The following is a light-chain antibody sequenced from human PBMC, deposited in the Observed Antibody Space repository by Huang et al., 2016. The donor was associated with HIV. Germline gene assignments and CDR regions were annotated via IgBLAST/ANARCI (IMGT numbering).Light chain of an antibody. CDR3: MEALQTPYT. Sequence: VVMTPSPLSLPVPPGEPASISCRSSQCLRHRNGLNYLDWYLQKPGQSPQLLIHLGSSRASGVPDRFSGGGSGTDFTLNISRVEAEDAGIYYCMEALQTPYTFGQGTKLEI. J-gene: IGKJ2*01. CDR2: LGS. V-gene: IGKV2-28*01. CDR1: QCLRHRNGLNY.